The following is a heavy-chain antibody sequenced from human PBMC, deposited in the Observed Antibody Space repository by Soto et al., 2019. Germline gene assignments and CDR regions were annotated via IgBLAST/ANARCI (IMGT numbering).Heavy chain of an antibody. CDR3: AKPHYDSWSGVAPFGGMDV. J-gene: IGHJ6*02. CDR2: INGSGGRT. CDR1: GFTFSNFY. D-gene: IGHD3-3*01. Sequence: EVQLLESGGGLVQPGGSLILSCAASGFTFSNFYMTWVRQAPGKGLEWVSDINGSGGRTYYADSVKGRFIISRDNSKNTLSLQMASLRAEDTAVYYCAKPHYDSWSGVAPFGGMDVWGQGTTVIVSS. V-gene: IGHV3-23*01.